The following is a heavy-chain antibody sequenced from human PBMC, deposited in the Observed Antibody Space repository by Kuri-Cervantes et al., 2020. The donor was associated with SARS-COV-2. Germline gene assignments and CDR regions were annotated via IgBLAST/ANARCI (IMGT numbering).Heavy chain of an antibody. D-gene: IGHD1-26*01. CDR1: GFTFSSYG. V-gene: IGHV3-33*01. Sequence: GGSLRLSCAASGFTFSSYGMHWVRQAPGKGLEWVAVIWYDGSNKYYADSVKGRFTISRDNSKNTLYLQMNSLRAEDTAVYYCARDKAKWELNSYFDYWGQGTLVTVSS. J-gene: IGHJ4*02. CDR2: IWYDGSNK. CDR3: ARDKAKWELNSYFDY.